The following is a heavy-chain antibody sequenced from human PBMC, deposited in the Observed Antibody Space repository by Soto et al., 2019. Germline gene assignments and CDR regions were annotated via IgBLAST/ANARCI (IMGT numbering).Heavy chain of an antibody. D-gene: IGHD2-2*01. Sequence: GGSLRLSCAASGFTFSSYAMSWVRQAPGKGLEWVSAISGSGGSTYYADSVKGRFTISRDNSKNTLYLQMNSLRAEDTAVYYCAKGLGYCSSTSCYDDYYYYYMDVWGKGTTVTVSS. J-gene: IGHJ6*03. CDR2: ISGSGGST. V-gene: IGHV3-23*01. CDR3: AKGLGYCSSTSCYDDYYYYYMDV. CDR1: GFTFSSYA.